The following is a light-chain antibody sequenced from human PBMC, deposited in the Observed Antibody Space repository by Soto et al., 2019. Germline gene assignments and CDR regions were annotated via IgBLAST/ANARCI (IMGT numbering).Light chain of an antibody. CDR1: SSDVGGYDY. Sequence: QAVLTQPRSVSGSPGQSVTISCTGTSSDVGGYDYVSWYQQHPGRAPKLLIHDVYMRPSGVPDRFSGSKSGNTASLTISGLQAADEVDYYCCSYAGTYTYVFGTGTKLTVL. CDR2: DVY. CDR3: CSYAGTYTYV. V-gene: IGLV2-11*01. J-gene: IGLJ1*01.